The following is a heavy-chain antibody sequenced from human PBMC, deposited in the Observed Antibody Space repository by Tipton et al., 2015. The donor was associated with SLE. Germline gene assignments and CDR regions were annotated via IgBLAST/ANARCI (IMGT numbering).Heavy chain of an antibody. CDR1: GGSISSYY. CDR2: IYYSGST. D-gene: IGHD6-13*01. J-gene: IGHJ2*01. V-gene: IGHV4-59*08. CDR3: ARRRRAAAGRSYWYFDL. Sequence: TLSLTCTVSGGSISSYYWSWIRQPPGKGLEWIGYIYYSGSTNYNPSLKSRVTISVDTSKNQLSLKLSSVTAADTAVYYCARRRRAAAGRSYWYFDLWGRGTLVTVSS.